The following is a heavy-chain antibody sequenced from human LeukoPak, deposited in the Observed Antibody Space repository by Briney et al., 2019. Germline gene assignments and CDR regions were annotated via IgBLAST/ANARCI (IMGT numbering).Heavy chain of an antibody. CDR2: IYYSGST. D-gene: IGHD3-3*01. Sequence: SETLSLTCTVSGGSISSYYWSWIRQPPGKGLVWIGYIYYSGSTNYNPSLKSRVTISVDTSKNQFSLKLSSVTAADTAVYYCARHQGDYDFWSGYFPRRGMDVWGQGTTVTVSS. V-gene: IGHV4-59*08. CDR3: ARHQGDYDFWSGYFPRRGMDV. J-gene: IGHJ6*02. CDR1: GGSISSYY.